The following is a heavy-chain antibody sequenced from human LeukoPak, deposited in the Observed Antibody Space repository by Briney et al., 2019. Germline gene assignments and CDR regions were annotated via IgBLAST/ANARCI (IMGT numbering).Heavy chain of an antibody. CDR2: ILHTGST. D-gene: IGHD3-3*01. CDR1: GYSLTNHY. V-gene: IGHV4-34*12. Sequence: PSETLSLTCAVSGYSLTNHYWIWIRQPPGKGLEWIGEILHTGSTNYNPSFKSRVTISIDTSKNQFSLKLSSVTAADSAVYYCARDYYHFWSDYEKNNWFDPWGQGTLVTVSS. CDR3: ARDYYHFWSDYEKNNWFDP. J-gene: IGHJ5*02.